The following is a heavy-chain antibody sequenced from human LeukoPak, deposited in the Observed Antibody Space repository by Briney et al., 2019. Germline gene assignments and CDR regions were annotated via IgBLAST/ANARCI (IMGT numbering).Heavy chain of an antibody. Sequence: GGSLRLSCAASGFTFSTHWMHWVRQVPGRGPVWVSRVDGGGSSTSYADSVKGRFSISRDNAKSTLYLQMNGLRAEDTAVYYCARGPGSSGGAYVGDYWGHGTWSPSPQ. J-gene: IGHJ4*01. CDR2: VDGGGSST. V-gene: IGHV3-74*01. CDR3: ARGPGSSGGAYVGDY. CDR1: GFTFSTHW. D-gene: IGHD3-22*01.